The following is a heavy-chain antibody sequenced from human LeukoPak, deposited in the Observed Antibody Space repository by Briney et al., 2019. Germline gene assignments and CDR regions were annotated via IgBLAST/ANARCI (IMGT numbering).Heavy chain of an antibody. CDR2: IIPIFGTA. V-gene: IGHV1-69*05. J-gene: IGHJ3*02. CDR1: GYTFTGYY. Sequence: ASVKVSCKASGYTFTGYYMHWVRQAPGQGLEWMGGIIPIFGTANYAQKFQGRVTITTDESTSTAYMELSSLRSKDTAVYYCASLRAIAVAANDAFDIWGQGTMVTVSS. CDR3: ASLRAIAVAANDAFDI. D-gene: IGHD6-19*01.